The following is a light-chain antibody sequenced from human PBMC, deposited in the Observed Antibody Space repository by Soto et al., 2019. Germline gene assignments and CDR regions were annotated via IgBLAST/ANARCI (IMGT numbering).Light chain of an antibody. CDR3: AKWDDSLRVYV. J-gene: IGLJ1*01. CDR1: NSRSGSNY. Sequence: QSVLPQPPSASGTPGQRVTISCSTSNSRSGSNYVYWYQQLPGAAPKLLIYRNDQRPSGVPDRFSGSKSGTSASLAISGLRSEDEGDYFCAKWDDSLRVYVFGSGTQVTVL. V-gene: IGLV1-47*01. CDR2: RND.